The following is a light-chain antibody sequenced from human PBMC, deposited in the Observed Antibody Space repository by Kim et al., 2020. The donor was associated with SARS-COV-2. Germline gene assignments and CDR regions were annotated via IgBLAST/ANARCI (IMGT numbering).Light chain of an antibody. V-gene: IGKV3-15*01. CDR3: QQYNNWPPPLT. CDR1: QSVSSN. J-gene: IGKJ4*01. Sequence: PGERPTLSCRASQSVSSNLAWYQQKPGQAPRLLIYGASTRATGIPARFSGSGSGTEFTLTISSLQSEDFAVYYCQQYNNWPPPLTFGGGTKVDIK. CDR2: GAS.